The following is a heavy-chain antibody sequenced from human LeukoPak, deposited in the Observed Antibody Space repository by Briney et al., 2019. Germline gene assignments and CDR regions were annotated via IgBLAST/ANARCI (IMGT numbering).Heavy chain of an antibody. J-gene: IGHJ3*02. CDR2: IYHSGST. V-gene: IGHV4-4*02. CDR3: ARDESGGSYDAFDI. CDR1: GFTVSSNY. D-gene: IGHD1-26*01. Sequence: PGGSLRLSCAASGFTVSSNYMSWVRQPPGKGLEWIGEIYHSGSTDYNPSLKSRVTISVDTSKNQFSLKLSSVTAADTAVYYCARDESGGSYDAFDIWGQGTMVTVSS.